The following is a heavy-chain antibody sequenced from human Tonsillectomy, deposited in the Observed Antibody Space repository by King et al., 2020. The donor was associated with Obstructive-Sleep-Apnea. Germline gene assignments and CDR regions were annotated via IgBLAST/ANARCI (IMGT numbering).Heavy chain of an antibody. Sequence: VQLPQWGAGLLKPSETLSLTCVVSGGSFSDYYWSWIRQPPGKGLEWIGDINHSVSTNYNPSLKSRLTISIDTSENQFSLRLSSVTAADTAVYYCARAHAYSDYTFDYGGQGTLVTVSS. J-gene: IGHJ4*02. CDR2: INHSVST. V-gene: IGHV4-34*01. D-gene: IGHD4-11*01. CDR3: ARAHAYSDYTFDY. CDR1: GGSFSDYY.